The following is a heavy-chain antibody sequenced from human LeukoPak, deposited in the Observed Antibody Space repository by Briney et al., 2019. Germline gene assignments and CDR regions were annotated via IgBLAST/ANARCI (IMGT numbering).Heavy chain of an antibody. CDR2: INTDGSST. V-gene: IGHV3-74*01. CDR3: ARGGTSGYSSTRHFWGGNYYFDY. CDR1: GFTLSNYW. D-gene: IGHD2-2*01. Sequence: GGSLRLSCAASGFTLSNYWIHWVRQAPGKRLVWVSRINTDGSSTNYADSVRGRFTVSRDDAKNTLYLQMNSLRVEDTAVYYCARGGTSGYSSTRHFWGGNYYFDYWGQGSLVTVSS. J-gene: IGHJ4*02.